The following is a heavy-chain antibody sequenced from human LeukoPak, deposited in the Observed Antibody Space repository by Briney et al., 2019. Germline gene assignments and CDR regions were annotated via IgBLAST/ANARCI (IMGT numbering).Heavy chain of an antibody. J-gene: IGHJ4*02. CDR2: ISWNSSSI. D-gene: IGHD3-10*02. CDR1: GFTFDDYA. Sequence: QAGGSLRLSCAASGFTFDDYAMHWVRQAPGKGLEWVSGISWNSSSIGCADSVKGRFTISRDNAKNSLYLQMNSLRAEDTALYYCAKDKDYYVLDYWGQGTLVTVSS. V-gene: IGHV3-9*01. CDR3: AKDKDYYVLDY.